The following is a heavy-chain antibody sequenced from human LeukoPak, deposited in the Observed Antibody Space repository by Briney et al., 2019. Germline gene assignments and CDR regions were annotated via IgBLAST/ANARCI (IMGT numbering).Heavy chain of an antibody. J-gene: IGHJ5*02. CDR3: ATSPSGDYYDSSGYPLGEFDP. CDR1: GYTFTGYY. D-gene: IGHD3-22*01. V-gene: IGHV1-69*02. CDR2: IIPILGIA. Sequence: SVKVSCKASGYTFTGYYMHWVRQAPGQGLEWMGRIIPILGIANYAQKFQGRVTITADKSTSTAYMELSSLRSEDTAVYYCATSPSGDYYDSSGYPLGEFDPWGQGTLVTVSS.